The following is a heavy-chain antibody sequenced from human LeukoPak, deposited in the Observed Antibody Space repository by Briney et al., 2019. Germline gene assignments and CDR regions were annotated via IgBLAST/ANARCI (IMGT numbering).Heavy chain of an antibody. CDR2: IWYDGSNK. V-gene: IGHV3-33*06. Sequence: GGSLRLSCAASGFTFSSYGMHWVRQAPGEGLEWVAVIWYDGSNKYYADSVKGRFTISRDNSKNTLYLQMNSLRAEDTAVYYCAKEETPTSNWFDPWGQGTLVTVSS. J-gene: IGHJ5*02. CDR3: AKEETPTSNWFDP. D-gene: IGHD5-24*01. CDR1: GFTFSSYG.